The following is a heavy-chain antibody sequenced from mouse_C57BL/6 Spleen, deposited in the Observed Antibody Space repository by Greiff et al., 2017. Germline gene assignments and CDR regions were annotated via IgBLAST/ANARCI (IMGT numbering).Heavy chain of an antibody. CDR2: INPNNGGT. V-gene: IGHV1-18*01. CDR1: GYTFTDYN. CDR3: ARNYYGSSYGWFAY. J-gene: IGHJ3*01. D-gene: IGHD1-1*01. Sequence: VQLQQSGPELVKPGASVKIPCKASGYTFTDYNMDWVKQSHGKSLEWIGDINPNNGGTIYNQKFKGKATLTVDKSSSTAYMERRSLTSEDTAVYYCARNYYGSSYGWFAYWGQGTLVTVSA.